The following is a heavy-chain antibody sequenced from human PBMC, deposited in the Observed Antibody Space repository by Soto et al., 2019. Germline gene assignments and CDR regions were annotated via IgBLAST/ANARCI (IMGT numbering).Heavy chain of an antibody. CDR1: GFTFSSYG. CDR2: IWYDGSNK. CDR3: ARDPAPTVGDWFTTWGPERRGYNWFDP. Sequence: GGSLRLSCAASGFTFSSYGMHWVRQAPGKGLEWVAVIWYDGSNKYYADSVKGRFTISRDNSKNTLYLQMNSLGAEDTAVYYCARDPAPTVGDWFTTWGPERRGYNWFDPWGQGTLVTVSS. D-gene: IGHD3-9*01. J-gene: IGHJ5*02. V-gene: IGHV3-33*01.